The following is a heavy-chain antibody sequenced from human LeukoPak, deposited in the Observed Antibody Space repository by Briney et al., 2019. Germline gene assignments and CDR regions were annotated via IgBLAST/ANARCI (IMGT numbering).Heavy chain of an antibody. CDR1: GYSISSDSY. CDR2: IYHSGST. CDR3: ARSAPWGFSFDY. Sequence: PSETLSLTCTVSGYSISSDSYWGWIRQPPGKGLEWIGNIYHSGSTYYNPSLKSRVTISVHTSNNQFSLKLNSVTAADTAVYYCARSAPWGFSFDYWGQGTLVTVSS. D-gene: IGHD6-6*01. V-gene: IGHV4-38-2*02. J-gene: IGHJ4*02.